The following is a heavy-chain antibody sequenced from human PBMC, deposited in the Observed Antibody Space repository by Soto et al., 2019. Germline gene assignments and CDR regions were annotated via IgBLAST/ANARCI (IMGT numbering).Heavy chain of an antibody. V-gene: IGHV2-5*02. CDR3: ARNTRVAYSTAPGSNWFDP. D-gene: IGHD6-13*01. CDR1: GFSLSTSGVG. J-gene: IGHJ5*02. CDR2: IYWDDDK. Sequence: SGPTLVNPTQTLTLTCTFSGFSLSTSGVGVGWIRQPPGKALEWLALIYWDDDKRYSPSLKSRLTITKDTSKNQVVLTMTNMDPADTATYYCARNTRVAYSTAPGSNWFDPWGQGIQVTFSS.